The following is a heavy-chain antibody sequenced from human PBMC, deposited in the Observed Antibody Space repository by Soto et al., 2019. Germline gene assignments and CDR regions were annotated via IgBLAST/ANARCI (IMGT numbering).Heavy chain of an antibody. CDR1: GGSFTDYN. Sequence: QVQLQQWGAGLLKPSETLSLTCGVFGGSFTDYNWNWIRQSPGEGPEWIGEIHHSGNTNHNPSLKSRVTMSVDTSKSQFSLKLSYVTAADTAVYYCASNTAFKSDYWGQGILVTVSS. V-gene: IGHV4-34*01. J-gene: IGHJ4*02. CDR2: IHHSGNT. CDR3: ASNTAFKSDY.